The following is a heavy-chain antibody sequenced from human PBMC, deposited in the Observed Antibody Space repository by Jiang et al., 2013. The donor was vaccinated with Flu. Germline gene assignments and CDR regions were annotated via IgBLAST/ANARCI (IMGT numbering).Heavy chain of an antibody. V-gene: IGHV1-69*04. CDR2: IIPILGIA. CDR3: ARRGYSYGNYYYYYGMDV. D-gene: IGHD5-18*01. Sequence: GAEVKKPGSSVKVSCKASGGTFSSYAISWVRQAPGQGLEWMGRIIPILGIANYAQKFQGRVTITADKSTSTAYMELSSLRSEDTAVYYCARRGYSYGNYYYYYGMDVWGKGTTVTVSS. J-gene: IGHJ6*04. CDR1: GGTFSSYA.